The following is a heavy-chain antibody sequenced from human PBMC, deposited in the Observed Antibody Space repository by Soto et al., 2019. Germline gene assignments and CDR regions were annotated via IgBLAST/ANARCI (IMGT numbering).Heavy chain of an antibody. J-gene: IGHJ6*02. V-gene: IGHV1-69*13. D-gene: IGHD3-3*01. CDR2: IIPIFGTA. Sequence: ASVKVSCKASGGTFSSYAISWVRQAPGQGLEWMGGIIPIFGTANYAQKFQGRVTITADESTSTAYMELSSLRSEDTAVYYCVTRQKIGVVIIPGYYYGMDVWGQGTTVTVSS. CDR3: VTRQKIGVVIIPGYYYGMDV. CDR1: GGTFSSYA.